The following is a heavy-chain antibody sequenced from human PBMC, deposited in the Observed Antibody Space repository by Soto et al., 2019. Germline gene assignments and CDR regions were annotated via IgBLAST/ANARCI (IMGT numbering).Heavy chain of an antibody. D-gene: IGHD1-20*01. CDR1: GGSISSYY. J-gene: IGHJ4*02. Sequence: SETLSLTCTVSGGSISSYYWSWIRQPPGKGLEWIGYIYYSGSTNYNPSLKSRVTISVDTSKNQFSLKLSSVTAADTAVYYCARDRGITGQLLFDYWGQGTLVTVSS. V-gene: IGHV4-59*01. CDR3: ARDRGITGQLLFDY. CDR2: IYYSGST.